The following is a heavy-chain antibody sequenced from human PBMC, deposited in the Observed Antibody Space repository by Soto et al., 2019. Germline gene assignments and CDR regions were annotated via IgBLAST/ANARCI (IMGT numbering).Heavy chain of an antibody. CDR3: IRGGSRYYYDY. V-gene: IGHV3-73*01. CDR2: ILSKAGNYAT. Sequence: EVQLVESGGGLVQPGGSLKLSCAASGFIFNGSAVHWVRQASGKGLEWVGRILSKAGNYATAYPASMKGRFTISRDDSENTAFLQTTSLKAEDTAVYYCIRGGSRYYYDYWGQGTLVAVSS. J-gene: IGHJ4*02. CDR1: GFIFNGSA.